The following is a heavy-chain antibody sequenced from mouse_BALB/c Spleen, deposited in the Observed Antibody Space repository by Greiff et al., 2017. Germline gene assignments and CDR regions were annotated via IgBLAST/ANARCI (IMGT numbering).Heavy chain of an antibody. CDR2: ISDGGSYT. Sequence: EVMLVESGGGLVKPGGSLKLSCAASGFTFSDYYMYWVRQTPEKRLEWVATISDGGSYTYYPDSVKGRFTISRDNAKNNLYLQMSSLKSEDTAMYYCARGGPYAMDYWGQGTSVTVSS. CDR3: ARGGPYAMDY. V-gene: IGHV5-4*02. CDR1: GFTFSDYY. J-gene: IGHJ4*01.